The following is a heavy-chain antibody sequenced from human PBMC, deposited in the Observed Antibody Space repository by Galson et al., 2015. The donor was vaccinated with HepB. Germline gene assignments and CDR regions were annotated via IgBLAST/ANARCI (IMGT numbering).Heavy chain of an antibody. D-gene: IGHD6-19*01. CDR2: ISSSDNYI. Sequence: SLRLSCAASGFTFSIYTMNWVRQAPGKGLEWVSSISSSDNYIYYADSVKGRFTISRDNAKNSLYLQMNSLRAEDTAVYYCARDRGQWLALDWWGQGTLVTVSS. CDR3: ARDRGQWLALDW. J-gene: IGHJ4*02. V-gene: IGHV3-21*01. CDR1: GFTFSIYT.